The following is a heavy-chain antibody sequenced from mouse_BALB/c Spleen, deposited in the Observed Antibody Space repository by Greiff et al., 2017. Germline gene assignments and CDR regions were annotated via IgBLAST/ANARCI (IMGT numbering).Heavy chain of an antibody. V-gene: IGHV5-6*01. CDR3: ARHTMITTGGVDY. CDR2: ISSGGSYT. CDR1: GFTFSSYG. D-gene: IGHD2-4*01. Sequence: EVQRVESGGDLVKPGGSLKLSCAASGFTFSSYGMSWVRQTPDKRLEWVATISSGGSYTYYPDSVKGRFTISRDNAKNTLYLQMSSLKSEDTAMYYCARHTMITTGGVDYWGQGTTLTVSS. J-gene: IGHJ2*01.